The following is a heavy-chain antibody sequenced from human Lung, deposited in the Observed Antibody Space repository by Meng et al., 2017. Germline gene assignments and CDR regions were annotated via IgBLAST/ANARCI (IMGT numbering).Heavy chain of an antibody. CDR2: IWNDGSNQ. CDR1: GFSFRSYG. Sequence: QAQLVESGGGVVQPGKSLRVSCKASGFSFRSYGMHWVRQAPGKGLEWVAVIWNDGSNQYYADSVKGRFSISRDNSKNTLFLQMNSLRAEDTDMYFCARDERATQFEYWGQGTLVTVSS. J-gene: IGHJ4*02. CDR3: ARDERATQFEY. V-gene: IGHV3-33*01.